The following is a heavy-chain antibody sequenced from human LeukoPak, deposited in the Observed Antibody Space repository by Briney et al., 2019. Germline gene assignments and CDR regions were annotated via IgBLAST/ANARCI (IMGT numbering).Heavy chain of an antibody. CDR2: VQHIGGET. J-gene: IGHJ1*01. Sequence: GGSLRLSCAGSGFTFSNSWMGWVRQAPGKGLEWVANVQHIGGETYYVDSVKGRFTISRDNAKNSVYLQMNSLGADDTAVYYCAKDTVEYSSGWLEYFQHWGQGTLVTVSS. CDR3: AKDTVEYSSGWLEYFQH. CDR1: GFTFSNSW. D-gene: IGHD6-19*01. V-gene: IGHV3-7*01.